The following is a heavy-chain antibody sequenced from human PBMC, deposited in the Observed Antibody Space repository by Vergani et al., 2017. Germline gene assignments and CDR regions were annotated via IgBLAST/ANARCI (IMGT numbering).Heavy chain of an antibody. CDR2: IWYDGSNK. D-gene: IGHD3-22*01. CDR3: ARGDSSGYPDY. V-gene: IGHV3-33*01. Sequence: QVQLVESGGGVVQPGRSLRLSCAASGFTFSSYGMHWVRQAPGKGLDWVAVIWYDGSNKYYEDSVKGRFTSYRDNSKSTLYLQMNSLRFDATAVYYCARGDSSGYPDYWGQGTLVTVSS. CDR1: GFTFSSYG. J-gene: IGHJ4*02.